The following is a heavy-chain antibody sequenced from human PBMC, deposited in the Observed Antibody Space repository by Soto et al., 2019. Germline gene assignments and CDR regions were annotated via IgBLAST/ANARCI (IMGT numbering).Heavy chain of an antibody. V-gene: IGHV4-31*03. CDR1: GGSINNGDYS. J-gene: IGHJ4*02. D-gene: IGHD3-22*01. CDR2: IYYSGTT. CDR3: AGAYDIMEGYFEY. Sequence: QVQLQESGPGLVKPSQTLSLTCTVSGGSINNGDYSWSWVREPPGKGLEWIGYIYYSGTTYYNPSLKSRVTMSVDPSKNQFSLKLSSVTAADTAVYYCAGAYDIMEGYFEYWSQGTLVTVSS.